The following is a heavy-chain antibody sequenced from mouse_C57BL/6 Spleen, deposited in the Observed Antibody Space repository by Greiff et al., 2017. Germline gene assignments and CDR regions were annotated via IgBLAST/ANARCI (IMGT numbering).Heavy chain of an antibody. J-gene: IGHJ3*01. V-gene: IGHV1-4*01. CDR1: GYTFTSYT. Sequence: QVHVKQSGAELARPGASVKMSCKASGYTFTSYTMHWVKQRPGQGLEWIGYINPSSGYTKYNQKFKDKATLTADKSSSTAYMQLSSLTSEDSAVYYCARSRATMVSPFAYWGQGTLVTVSA. D-gene: IGHD2-2*01. CDR3: ARSRATMVSPFAY. CDR2: INPSSGYT.